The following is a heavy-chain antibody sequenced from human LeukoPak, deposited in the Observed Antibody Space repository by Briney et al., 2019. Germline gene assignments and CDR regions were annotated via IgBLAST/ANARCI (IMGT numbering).Heavy chain of an antibody. CDR2: IYYSGST. D-gene: IGHD3-10*01. CDR1: GGSISSGGYY. V-gene: IGHV4-31*03. CDR3: AREDYGSGTRYYGMDV. J-gene: IGHJ6*02. Sequence: PSETLSLTCTVSGGSISSGGYYWSWFRQHPGKGLEWIGYIYYSGSTYYNPSLKSRVTISVDTSKNQFSLKLSSVTAADTAVYYCAREDYGSGTRYYGMDVWGQGTTVTVSS.